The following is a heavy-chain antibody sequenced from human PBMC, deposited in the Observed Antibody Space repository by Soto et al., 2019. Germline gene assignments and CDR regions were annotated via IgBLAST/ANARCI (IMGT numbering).Heavy chain of an antibody. J-gene: IGHJ6*02. Sequence: QVQLVQSGAEVKKPGSSVRVSCKASGGSFRSYAISWVRQAPGQGLEWMGAIMAVFGTPTYAQRFQGRVTISADESTTTAYLDLSSLRSDDTAVYYCATSRGFYAAIEVWGQGTTVTVSS. D-gene: IGHD3-16*01. V-gene: IGHV1-69*01. CDR2: IMAVFGTP. CDR1: GGSFRSYA. CDR3: ATSRGFYAAIEV.